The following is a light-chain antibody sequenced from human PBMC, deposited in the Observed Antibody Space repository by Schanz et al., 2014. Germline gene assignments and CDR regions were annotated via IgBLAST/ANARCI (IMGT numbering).Light chain of an antibody. J-gene: IGKJ1*01. CDR3: LQYNNWRT. V-gene: IGKV3D-15*01. Sequence: EIVLTQSPATLSVSPGERATLSCRASQSVGSDLAWYQQKPGQAPRLLIYDASSRAIGIPARFSGSGSGTDFTLTISSLQSEDFAVYYCLQYNNWRTFGQGTKVEIK. CDR1: QSVGSD. CDR2: DAS.